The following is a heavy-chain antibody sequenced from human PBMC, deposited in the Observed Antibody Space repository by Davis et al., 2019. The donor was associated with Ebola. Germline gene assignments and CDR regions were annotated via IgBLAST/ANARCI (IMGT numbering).Heavy chain of an antibody. Sequence: MPSETLSLTCTVSGGSISSYYWSWIRQPPGKGLEWLGYIYYSGSTNYNPSLKSRVTISVDTSKNQFSLKLSSVTAADTAVYYCARAGVGATTSYFDYWGQGTLVTVSS. CDR3: ARAGVGATTSYFDY. D-gene: IGHD1-26*01. V-gene: IGHV4-59*01. J-gene: IGHJ4*02. CDR2: IYYSGST. CDR1: GGSISSYY.